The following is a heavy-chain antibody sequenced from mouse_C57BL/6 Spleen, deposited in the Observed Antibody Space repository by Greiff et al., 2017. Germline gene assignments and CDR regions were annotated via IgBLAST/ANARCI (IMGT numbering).Heavy chain of an antibody. V-gene: IGHV5-6*01. D-gene: IGHD2-3*01. Sequence: EVQGVESGGDLVKPGGSLKLSCAASGFTFSSYGMSWVRQTPDKRLEWVATISSGGSYTYYPDSVKGRFTISRDNAKNTLYLQMSSLKSEDTAMYYCARHRVYDGFDYWGQGTTLTVSS. CDR2: ISSGGSYT. CDR3: ARHRVYDGFDY. J-gene: IGHJ2*01. CDR1: GFTFSSYG.